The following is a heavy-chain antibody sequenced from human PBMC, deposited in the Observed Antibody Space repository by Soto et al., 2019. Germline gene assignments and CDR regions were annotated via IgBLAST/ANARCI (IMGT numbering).Heavy chain of an antibody. CDR2: IYGSGSPI. V-gene: IGHV3-48*02. Sequence: GGSLRLSCAASGLTFSSYAMNWVRQAPGKGLEWISYIYGSGSPIYCADSVRGRFTISRDNAKNSLYLQMNSLRDDDTAVYYCVKKNSKRGMDVWGQGTTVTVS. CDR3: VKKNSKRGMDV. J-gene: IGHJ6*02. CDR1: GLTFSSYA.